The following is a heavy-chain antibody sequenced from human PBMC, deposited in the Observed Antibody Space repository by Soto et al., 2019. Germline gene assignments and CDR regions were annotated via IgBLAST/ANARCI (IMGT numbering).Heavy chain of an antibody. CDR3: ARLHNWNTEFYFDS. V-gene: IGHV3-23*01. Sequence: EVQILESGGGLVQPGGSLRLSCAASGFTFKNYAMHWVRQAPGKGLEWVSGMTGTGGLTNYADSVKGRFTISRDNSENTVYLQMDGLRAEDTAIFYCARLHNWNTEFYFDSWGQGTLVTVSS. CDR1: GFTFKNYA. D-gene: IGHD1-20*01. J-gene: IGHJ4*02. CDR2: MTGTGGLT.